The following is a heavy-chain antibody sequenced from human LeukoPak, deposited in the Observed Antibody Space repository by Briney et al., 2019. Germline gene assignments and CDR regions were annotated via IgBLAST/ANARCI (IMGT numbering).Heavy chain of an antibody. CDR1: GGSISSHY. V-gene: IGHV4-59*11. Sequence: SETLSLTCTVSGGSISSHYWSWIRQPPGKGLEWIGYIYYSGSTNYNPSLKSRVTISVDTSKNQFSLRLSSVTAADTAVYYCAREVCSTSCYIDYWGQGTLVTVSS. D-gene: IGHD2-2*02. CDR2: IYYSGST. J-gene: IGHJ4*02. CDR3: AREVCSTSCYIDY.